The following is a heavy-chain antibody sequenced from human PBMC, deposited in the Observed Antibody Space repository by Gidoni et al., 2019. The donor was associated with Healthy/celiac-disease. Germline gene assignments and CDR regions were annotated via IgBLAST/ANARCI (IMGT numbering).Heavy chain of an antibody. CDR1: CCSISSSSYY. Sequence: QLPLQESGPGLVEPSATLFLPCPFSCCSISSSSYYWGWIRQPPGKGLEWIGSIYYSGSTYYNPSLKSRVTISVDTSKNQFSLKLSSVTAADTAVYYCARVVIIQYYFDYWGQGTLVTVSS. J-gene: IGHJ4*02. V-gene: IGHV4-39*07. CDR2: IYYSGST. CDR3: ARVVIIQYYFDY. D-gene: IGHD3-3*01.